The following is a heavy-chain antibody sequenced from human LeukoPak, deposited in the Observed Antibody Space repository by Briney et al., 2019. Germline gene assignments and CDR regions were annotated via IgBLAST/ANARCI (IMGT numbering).Heavy chain of an antibody. CDR3: TRIMGRMDV. CDR1: GYTFTNYG. CDR2: ISAYNGNT. J-gene: IGHJ6*02. V-gene: IGHV1-18*01. Sequence: ASVKVSCKASGYTFTNYGISWVRQAPGQGLEWMGWISAYNGNTNYAQKLQGRVTMTTDTSTSTAHMELRSLRSDDTAVYYCTRIMGRMDVRGQGTTVTVSS. D-gene: IGHD3-16*01.